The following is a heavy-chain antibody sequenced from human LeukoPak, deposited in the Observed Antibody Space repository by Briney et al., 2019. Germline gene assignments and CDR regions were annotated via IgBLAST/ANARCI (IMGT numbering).Heavy chain of an antibody. V-gene: IGHV3-23*01. Sequence: PGGSLRLSCAASGFTVSSYAMSWVRQAPGKGLEWVSAISGSGGSTYYADSVKGRFTISRDNSKNTLYLQMNGLRAEDTAVYYCAKDCGGDCHGAFDIWGQGTMVTVSS. CDR1: GFTVSSYA. J-gene: IGHJ3*02. CDR2: ISGSGGST. D-gene: IGHD2-21*02. CDR3: AKDCGGDCHGAFDI.